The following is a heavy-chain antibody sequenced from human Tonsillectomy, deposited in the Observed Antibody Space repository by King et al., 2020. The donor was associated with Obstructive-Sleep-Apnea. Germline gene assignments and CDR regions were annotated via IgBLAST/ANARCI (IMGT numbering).Heavy chain of an antibody. Sequence: VQLVESGGGVVQPGGSLRLSCAASGFTFSSYGMHWVRQAPGKGLEWVAFIRYDGSNKYYADSVKGRFTISRDNSKNTLYLQMNSLRAEDTAVYYCAKEEGSIVGATIYSAFDYWGQGTLVTVSS. V-gene: IGHV3-30*02. CDR2: IRYDGSNK. CDR1: GFTFSSYG. J-gene: IGHJ4*02. CDR3: AKEEGSIVGATIYSAFDY. D-gene: IGHD1-26*01.